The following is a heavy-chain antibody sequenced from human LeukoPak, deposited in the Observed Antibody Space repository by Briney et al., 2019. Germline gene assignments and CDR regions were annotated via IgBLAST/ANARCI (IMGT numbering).Heavy chain of an antibody. V-gene: IGHV4-38-2*02. J-gene: IGHJ4*02. CDR1: GYSISSGYY. CDR3: ARLRVKDYDFWSDYPDY. D-gene: IGHD3-3*01. CDR2: IYHSEST. Sequence: SETLSLTCTVSGYSISSGYYWGWIRQPPGKGLEWIGIIYHSESTYSNPSLKRRVTISLDRSKNHFSLNLSSVTAADTAVYYCARLRVKDYDFWSDYPDYWGQGTLVTVSS.